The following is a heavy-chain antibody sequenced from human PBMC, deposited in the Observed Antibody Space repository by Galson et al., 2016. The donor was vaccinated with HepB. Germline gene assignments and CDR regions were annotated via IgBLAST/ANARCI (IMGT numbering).Heavy chain of an antibody. V-gene: IGHV3-23*01. Sequence: SLRLSCAASGFTFSNFAMTWVRLSPGKGLEWVSSISDSGDNTYYADSVKGRLTISRDNSKNTLYLQMNSLRAEDTAVYYCAKNRGAYYDLWNGNYYYYGMDVWGRGTTVTVSS. CDR1: GFTFSNFA. CDR2: ISDSGDNT. D-gene: IGHD3-3*01. CDR3: AKNRGAYYDLWNGNYYYYGMDV. J-gene: IGHJ6*02.